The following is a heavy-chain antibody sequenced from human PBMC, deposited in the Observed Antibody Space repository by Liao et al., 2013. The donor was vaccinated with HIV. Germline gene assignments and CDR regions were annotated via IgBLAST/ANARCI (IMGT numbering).Heavy chain of an antibody. Sequence: QVQLQQWGAGLLKPSETLSLTCAVYGGSFSGYYWSWIRQPPGKRLEWIGYAYYIGTTTYNPALESRVAISVDTSKNQFSLTLNSVTPADTAVYYCVFGGGNNDAFDFWGQGDNGHRLF. V-gene: IGHV4-34*11. CDR2: AYYIGTT. J-gene: IGHJ3*01. CDR1: GGSFSGYY. D-gene: IGHD3-3*01. CDR3: VFGGGNNDAFDF.